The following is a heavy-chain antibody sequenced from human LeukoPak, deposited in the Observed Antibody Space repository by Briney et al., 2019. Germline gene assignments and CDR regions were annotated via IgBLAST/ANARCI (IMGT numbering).Heavy chain of an antibody. V-gene: IGHV3-21*01. CDR1: GFTFSSYS. D-gene: IGHD2-21*02. CDR3: ARDLGLVCGGDCYPDAFDI. J-gene: IGHJ3*02. Sequence: GSLRLSCAASGFTFSSYSMNWVRQAPGKGLEWVSSISSSSSYIYYADSVKGRFTISRDNAKNSLYLQMNSLRAEDTAVYYCARDLGLVCGGDCYPDAFDIWGQGTMVTVSS. CDR2: ISSSSSYI.